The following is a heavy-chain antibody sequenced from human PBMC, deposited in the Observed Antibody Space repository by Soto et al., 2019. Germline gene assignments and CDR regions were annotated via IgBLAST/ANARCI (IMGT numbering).Heavy chain of an antibody. V-gene: IGHV1-18*01. CDR3: ARVLNGQPISYPSLAL. D-gene: IGHD2-8*01. CDR2: ISAYDGST. J-gene: IGHJ6*02. CDR1: GYTFKSYG. Sequence: QEQLVQSGPEVKKPGASVRVSCKASGYTFKSYGVIWVRQAPGQGLEWMGWISAYDGSTKYAQRFQDTVTMTTDPSTRKPYWDFRSLTSNDTAVYYCARVLNGQPISYPSLALWGQVTTVTV.